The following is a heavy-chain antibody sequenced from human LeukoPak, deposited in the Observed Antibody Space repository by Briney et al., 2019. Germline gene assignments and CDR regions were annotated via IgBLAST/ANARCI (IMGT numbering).Heavy chain of an antibody. J-gene: IGHJ5*02. CDR3: ARDWGFGDSEDWFDP. CDR1: GYSISRGYY. CDR2: VHHTGST. Sequence: SETLSLTCNVSGYSISRGYYWGWIRQPPGKGLEWIGSVHHTGSTYYNPSLRSRVSISVDESTNHISLEVTSVTAADTAVYYCARDWGFGDSEDWFDPWGQGTLVTVSS. V-gene: IGHV4-38-2*02. D-gene: IGHD3-10*01.